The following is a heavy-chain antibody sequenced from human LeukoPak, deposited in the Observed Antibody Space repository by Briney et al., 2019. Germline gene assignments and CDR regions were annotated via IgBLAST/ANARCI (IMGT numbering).Heavy chain of an antibody. V-gene: IGHV4-59*01. D-gene: IGHD6-19*01. CDR3: ARVSIAVAGANALDY. CDR1: GGSITSYY. J-gene: IGHJ4*02. Sequence: PSETLSLTCSVSGGSITSYYWSWFRQPPGKGLEWIGYIYYGGSTNYSPSLKGRVTILVDTSKNQFSLKMSSVSDADTAVYYCARVSIAVAGANALDYWGQGTLVTVSS. CDR2: IYYGGST.